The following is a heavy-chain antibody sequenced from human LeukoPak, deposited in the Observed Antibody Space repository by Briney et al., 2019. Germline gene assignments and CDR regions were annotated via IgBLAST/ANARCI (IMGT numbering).Heavy chain of an antibody. V-gene: IGHV4-59*01. CDR2: IYYSGST. CDR3: ARLTRDGYYFLDY. CDR1: GGSISSYY. Sequence: SETLSLTCTVSGGSISSYYWSWIRQPPGKGLEWIGYIYYSGSTNYNPSLKSRVTISVDTSKNQFSLKLSSVTAADTAVYYCARLTRDGYYFLDYWGQGTLVTVSS. J-gene: IGHJ4*02. D-gene: IGHD5-24*01.